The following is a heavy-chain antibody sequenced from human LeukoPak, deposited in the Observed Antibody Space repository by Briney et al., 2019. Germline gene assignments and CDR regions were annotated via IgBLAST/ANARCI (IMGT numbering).Heavy chain of an antibody. Sequence: SETLSLTCTVSGGSISSSRYYWGWIRQPPGKGLEWIGNIYYSGSTYYNPSLKSRVTISVDTSKNQFSLKLSSVTAADTAVYYCARERHGHPFDCWGQGALVTVSS. V-gene: IGHV4-39*07. CDR1: GGSISSSRYY. CDR2: IYYSGST. J-gene: IGHJ4*02. CDR3: ARERHGHPFDC.